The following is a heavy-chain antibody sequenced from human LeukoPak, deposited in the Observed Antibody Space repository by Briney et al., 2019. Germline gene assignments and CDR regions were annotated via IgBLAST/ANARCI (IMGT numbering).Heavy chain of an antibody. Sequence: GGSLRLSCAASGFTFSKAWMIGVRQAPGKGLEWVGRIRSRSGTTDYASPVKGRFTISRDDSANTVYLHMNSLQTEDTAVYYCAADVPGFGSGEMDFWGQGTLVTVSS. V-gene: IGHV3-15*01. CDR1: GFTFSKAW. CDR2: IRSRSGTT. D-gene: IGHD3-10*01. CDR3: AADVPGFGSGEMDF. J-gene: IGHJ4*02.